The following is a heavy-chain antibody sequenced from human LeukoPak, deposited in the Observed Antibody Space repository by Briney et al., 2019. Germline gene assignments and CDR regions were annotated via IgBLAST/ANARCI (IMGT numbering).Heavy chain of an antibody. CDR1: GYTFTGYY. CDR2: INPNSGGT. V-gene: IGHV1-2*06. D-gene: IGHD3-3*01. CDR3: ARGDYDFWSGYYIKPDYYYYYGMDV. Sequence: ASVKVSCKASGYTFTGYYMHWVRQAPGQGLEWKGRINPNSGGTNYAQKFQGRVTMTRDTSISTAYMELSRLRSDDTAVYYCARGDYDFWSGYYIKPDYYYYYGMDVWGQGTTVTVSS. J-gene: IGHJ6*02.